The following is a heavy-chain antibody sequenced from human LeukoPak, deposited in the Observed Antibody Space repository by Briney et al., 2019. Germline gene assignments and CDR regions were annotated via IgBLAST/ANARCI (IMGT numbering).Heavy chain of an antibody. V-gene: IGHV3-66*02. CDR3: ARGSSGIAAFDAFDI. D-gene: IGHD6-13*01. CDR1: GFTVSSNY. J-gene: IGHJ3*02. CDR2: IYSGGST. Sequence: GGSLRLSCAASGFTVSSNYMSWVRQAPGKGLEWASVIYSGGSTYYADSVKGRFTISRDNSKNTLYLQMNSLRAEDTAVYYCARGSSGIAAFDAFDIWGQGTMVTVSS.